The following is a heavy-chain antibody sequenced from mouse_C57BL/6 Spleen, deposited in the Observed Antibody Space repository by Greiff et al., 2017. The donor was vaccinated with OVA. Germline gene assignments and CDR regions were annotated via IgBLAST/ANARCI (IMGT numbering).Heavy chain of an antibody. CDR3: ARCVTVGAPGYFDY. CDR1: GYTFTSYW. CDR2: IDPSDSYT. Sequence: QVQLQQPGAELVRPGTSVKLSCKASGYTFTSYWMHWVKQRPGQGLEWIGVIDPSDSYTNYNQKFKGKATLTVDTSSSTAYMQLSSLTSEDSAVYYCARCVTVGAPGYFDYWGQGTTLTVSS. J-gene: IGHJ2*01. V-gene: IGHV1-59*01. D-gene: IGHD1-1*01.